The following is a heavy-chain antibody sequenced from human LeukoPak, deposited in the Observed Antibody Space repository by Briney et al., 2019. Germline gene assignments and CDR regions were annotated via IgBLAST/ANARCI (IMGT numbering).Heavy chain of an antibody. V-gene: IGHV4-59*12. CDR1: GGSISDYF. J-gene: IGHJ4*02. CDR3: ASLFGGSHDY. D-gene: IGHD3-3*01. Sequence: SETLSLTCTVSGGSISDYFWSWIRQPPGKGLEWVGYVFYNGSTNYNPSLKSRVTISVDTSKNQFSLKLSSVTAADTAVYYCASLFGGSHDYWGQGTLVTVSS. CDR2: VFYNGST.